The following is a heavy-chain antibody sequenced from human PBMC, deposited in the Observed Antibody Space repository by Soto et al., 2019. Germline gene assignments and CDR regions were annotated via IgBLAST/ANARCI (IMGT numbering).Heavy chain of an antibody. J-gene: IGHJ4*02. CDR3: ARSIDVVAAPFDY. V-gene: IGHV3-74*01. CDR1: GFTFSSYW. CDR2: INSDGSST. D-gene: IGHD2-15*01. Sequence: HPGGSLRLSCAASGFTFSSYWMHWVRQAPGKGLVWVSRINSDGSSTSYADSVKGRFTISRDNAKNTLYLQMNSLRAEDTAVYYCARSIDVVAAPFDYWGQGTLVTVSS.